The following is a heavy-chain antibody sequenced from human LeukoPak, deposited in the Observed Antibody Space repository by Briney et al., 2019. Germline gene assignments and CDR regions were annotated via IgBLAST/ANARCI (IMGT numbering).Heavy chain of an antibody. CDR3: AKDDSSSWSSFDY. CDR1: GFTFSSYG. J-gene: IGHJ4*02. V-gene: IGHV3-9*01. CDR2: ISWNSGSI. D-gene: IGHD6-13*01. Sequence: GGSLRLSCAASGFTFSSYGMHWVRQAPGKGLEWVSGISWNSGSIGYADSVKGRFTISRDNAKNSLYLQMNSLRAEDTALYYCAKDDSSSWSSFDYWGQGTLVTVSS.